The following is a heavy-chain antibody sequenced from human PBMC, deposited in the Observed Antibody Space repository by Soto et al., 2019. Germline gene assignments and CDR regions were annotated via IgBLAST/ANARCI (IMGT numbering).Heavy chain of an antibody. CDR3: ARDRHYGDYRWGYYYYGMDV. CDR1: GFPFSSYA. V-gene: IGHV3-30-3*01. Sequence: GGSLRLSCAASGFPFSSYAMHWVRQAPGKGLEWVAVISYDGSNKYYADSVKGRFTISRDNSKNTLYLQMNSLRAEDTAVYYCARDRHYGDYRWGYYYYGMDVWGQGTTVTVSS. D-gene: IGHD4-17*01. J-gene: IGHJ6*02. CDR2: ISYDGSNK.